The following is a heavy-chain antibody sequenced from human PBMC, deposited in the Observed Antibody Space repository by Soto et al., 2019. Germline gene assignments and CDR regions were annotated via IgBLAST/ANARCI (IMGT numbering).Heavy chain of an antibody. V-gene: IGHV3-30*18. Sequence: HGRSLRLSWAASGFPFSSYGMHRVRQAPGKGLELVAVISNDGSNKYYADSVKGRFPISRDNSKNTLYLQMNSLRAEDTAVYYCAKTFPSTRRAPRGYSYGYDYWGQGTLVTVSS. J-gene: IGHJ4*02. CDR2: ISNDGSNK. CDR3: AKTFPSTRRAPRGYSYGYDY. D-gene: IGHD5-18*01. CDR1: GFPFSSYG.